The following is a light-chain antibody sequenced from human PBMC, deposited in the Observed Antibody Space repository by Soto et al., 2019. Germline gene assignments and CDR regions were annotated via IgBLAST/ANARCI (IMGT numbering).Light chain of an antibody. J-gene: IGKJ5*01. V-gene: IGKV3-15*01. CDR1: QSVSSTY. CDR3: QQANSFPIT. Sequence: EIVMTQSPDTLSVSPGERATLSCRASQSVSSTYLAWYQQKPGLAPRLLIYAAYVLESGVPSRFSGSGSATDFTLTISSVQPEDYATYRCQQANSFPITYGQGTKVEIK. CDR2: AAY.